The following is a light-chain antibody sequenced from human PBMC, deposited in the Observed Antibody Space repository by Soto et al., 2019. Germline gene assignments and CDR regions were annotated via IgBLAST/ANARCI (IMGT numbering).Light chain of an antibody. CDR1: QSVSSSY. CDR2: DAS. Sequence: EIVLTQSPGTLSLSAGERATLSCRASQSVSSSYLAWYQQKPGQAPRLLIHDASSRATGISDRFTGSGSGTDFTLTITTLEPEDFAVYYCQQYGSSPRTFGLGTKVDI. CDR3: QQYGSSPRT. V-gene: IGKV3-20*01. J-gene: IGKJ1*01.